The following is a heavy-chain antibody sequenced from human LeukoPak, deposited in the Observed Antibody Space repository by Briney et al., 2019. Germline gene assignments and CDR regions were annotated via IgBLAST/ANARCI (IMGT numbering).Heavy chain of an antibody. Sequence: PSETLSLTCTVSDGSISSYYWSWIRQPPGKGLEWIGYIYYSGSTNYNPSLKSRVTISVDTSKNQFSLKLSSVTAADTAVYYCARNDCSGGTCYSSYWCQGTLVTVSS. J-gene: IGHJ4*02. CDR3: ARNDCSGGTCYSSY. CDR1: DGSISSYY. CDR2: IYYSGST. D-gene: IGHD2-15*01. V-gene: IGHV4-59*08.